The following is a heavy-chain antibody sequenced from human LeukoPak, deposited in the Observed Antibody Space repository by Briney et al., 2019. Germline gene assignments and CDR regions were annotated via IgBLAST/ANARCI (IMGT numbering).Heavy chain of an antibody. Sequence: GGSLRLSCTASGFSFSSYGMHRVRQAPGKGLEWVAVIWHDGSNKIYADSVKGRFTISRDNSKNTLFLQVISLRAEDTAVYYCARDSRDAYFEYWGQGTLVTVSS. V-gene: IGHV3-33*01. CDR3: ARDSRDAYFEY. CDR2: IWHDGSNK. CDR1: GFSFSSYG. D-gene: IGHD5-24*01. J-gene: IGHJ4*02.